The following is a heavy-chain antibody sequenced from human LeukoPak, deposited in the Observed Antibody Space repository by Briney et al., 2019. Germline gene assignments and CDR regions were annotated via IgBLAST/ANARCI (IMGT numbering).Heavy chain of an antibody. V-gene: IGHV3-20*04. Sequence: SGGSLRLSCAASGFTFDDYGMSWVRQAPGKGLEWVSGINWNGGSTGYADSVKGRFTISRDNAKNSLYLQMNSLRAEDTALYYCAGKKVWFGGSNGYMDVWGKGTTVTVSS. CDR2: INWNGGST. CDR1: GFTFDDYG. D-gene: IGHD3-10*01. J-gene: IGHJ6*03. CDR3: AGKKVWFGGSNGYMDV.